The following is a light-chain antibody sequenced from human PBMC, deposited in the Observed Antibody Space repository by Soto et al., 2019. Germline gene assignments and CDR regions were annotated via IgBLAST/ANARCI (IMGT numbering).Light chain of an antibody. CDR2: EVS. V-gene: IGLV2-8*01. Sequence: QSVLTQPPSASGSPGQSVTISCTGTSSDIGGYNYVSWYQQHPGKAPKLIIYEVSKRPSGVPDRFSGSKSGNTASLTVSGLQAEDEADYYCCSYAGSSLYVFGTGTKVTVL. CDR1: SSDIGGYNY. J-gene: IGLJ1*01. CDR3: CSYAGSSLYV.